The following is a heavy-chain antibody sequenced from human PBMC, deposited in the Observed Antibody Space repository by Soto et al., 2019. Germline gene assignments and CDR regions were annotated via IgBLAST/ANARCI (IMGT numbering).Heavy chain of an antibody. V-gene: IGHV3-33*01. CDR2: IWYDGSHK. J-gene: IGHJ4*02. CDR3: ARENGDAYNSDY. CDR1: GFTFSSYG. Sequence: QVQLVESGGGVVQPGRSLRLSCAASGFTFSSYGMHWVRQAPGKGLEWVTLIWYDGSHKYYADSVKGRFTISRDNSQNTLYLQMNSLRADDTAVYYCARENGDAYNSDYWGLGTLVTVSS. D-gene: IGHD1-1*01.